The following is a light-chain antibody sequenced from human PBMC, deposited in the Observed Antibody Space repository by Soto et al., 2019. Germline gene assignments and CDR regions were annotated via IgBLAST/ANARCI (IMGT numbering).Light chain of an antibody. CDR1: QDISIY. CDR2: AAS. V-gene: IGKV1-9*01. J-gene: IGKJ4*01. CDR3: QHLRMDPST. Sequence: IQLTQSPSSLSSSVGCIVTITCRSSQDISIYLAWYQQKPGEAPKLLIYAASTLYGGVPSRFSGSGSGTDFALTITSLQAEDFETYYCQHLRMDPSTFGGGTKVDIK.